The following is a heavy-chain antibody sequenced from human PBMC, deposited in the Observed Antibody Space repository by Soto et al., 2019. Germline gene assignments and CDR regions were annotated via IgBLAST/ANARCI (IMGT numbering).Heavy chain of an antibody. CDR3: AQHDWFDP. CDR2: IDTYGSAT. J-gene: IGHJ5*02. Sequence: PGGSLRLSCAASGFSLSGYWMHWVRQAPGKGLVWVSRIDTYGSATKYADSVEGRFSISKDNAENTLYLQMNSLRAEDSAVYYCAQHDWFDPWGQGTLVTVSS. CDR1: GFSLSGYW. V-gene: IGHV3-74*01.